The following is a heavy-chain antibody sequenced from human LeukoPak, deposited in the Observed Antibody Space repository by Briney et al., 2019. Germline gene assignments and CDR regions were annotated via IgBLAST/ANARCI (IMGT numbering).Heavy chain of an antibody. Sequence: PGGSLRLSCAASGFTFSSYGLSWVRQAPGKGLEWVSTISGSGTNTYYADSVKGRFTISRDNSKNTLFLEMNSLRVEDTAVYYCAKGRGFRVWDPWDNWGQGTLITVSS. CDR2: ISGSGTNT. J-gene: IGHJ4*02. D-gene: IGHD3-16*01. CDR1: GFTFSSYG. CDR3: AKGRGFRVWDPWDN. V-gene: IGHV3-23*01.